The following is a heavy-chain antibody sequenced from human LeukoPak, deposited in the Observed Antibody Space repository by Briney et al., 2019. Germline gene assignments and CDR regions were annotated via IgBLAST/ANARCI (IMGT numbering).Heavy chain of an antibody. Sequence: SETLSLTCNVSGGSINSYHWSWIRQPAGEGLEWIGRLYSSGSFNYNPSLKSRVSMSVDTSKNQFSLKLTSVAAADTAVYFCARGGKATVVTLWGPGILVTVS. J-gene: IGHJ4*02. CDR1: GGSINSYH. CDR2: LYSSGSF. D-gene: IGHD4-23*01. CDR3: ARGGKATVVTL. V-gene: IGHV4-4*07.